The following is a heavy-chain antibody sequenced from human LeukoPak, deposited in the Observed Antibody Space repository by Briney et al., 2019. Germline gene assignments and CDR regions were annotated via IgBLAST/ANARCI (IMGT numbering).Heavy chain of an antibody. D-gene: IGHD3-3*01. CDR1: GYTFTVYY. V-gene: IGHV1-2*02. CDR3: ARERFLEWLLYGDAFDI. J-gene: IGHJ3*02. Sequence: GASVKVSCKASGYTFTVYYMHWVRQAPGQGLEWMGWINPNSGGTNYAQKFQGRVTMTRDTSISTAYMELSRLRSDDTAVYYCARERFLEWLLYGDAFDIWGQGTMVTVSS. CDR2: INPNSGGT.